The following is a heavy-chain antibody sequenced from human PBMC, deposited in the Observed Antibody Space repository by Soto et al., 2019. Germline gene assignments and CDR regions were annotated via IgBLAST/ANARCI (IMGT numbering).Heavy chain of an antibody. V-gene: IGHV1-69*12. D-gene: IGHD5-18*01. CDR3: ARANIGGSYGYEENDS. CDR1: GGTFSSYA. CDR2: IIPIFGTA. Sequence: QVQLVQSGAEVKKPGSSVKVSCKASGGTFSSYAISWVRQAPGQGLEWMGGIIPIFGTANYAQKFQGRVTITADESTSTADMELSSLRSEDTAVYYCARANIGGSYGYEENDSWGQGTLVTVSS. J-gene: IGHJ4*02.